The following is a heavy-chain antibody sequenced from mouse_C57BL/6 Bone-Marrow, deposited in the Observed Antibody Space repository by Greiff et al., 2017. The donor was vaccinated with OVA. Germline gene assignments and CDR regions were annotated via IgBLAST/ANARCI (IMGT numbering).Heavy chain of an antibody. CDR1: GYTFTSYW. CDR3: AMPTTVDFYWYFDV. D-gene: IGHD1-1*01. Sequence: QVQLQQPGAAPINPVASVKLSCKASGYTFTSYWMHWVKQRPGQGLEWIGMIHPNSGSTNYNEKFKSKATLTVDKSSSTAYMQLSSLTSEDSAVYYCAMPTTVDFYWYFDVWGTGTTVTVSS. CDR2: IHPNSGST. J-gene: IGHJ1*03. V-gene: IGHV1-64*01.